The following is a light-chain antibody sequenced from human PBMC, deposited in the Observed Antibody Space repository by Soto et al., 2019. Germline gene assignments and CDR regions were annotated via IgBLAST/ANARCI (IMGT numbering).Light chain of an antibody. Sequence: EIVLTQSPGTLSLSPGHIAALSFRASQSVSRSYLAWFQQSPGQAPRLLIYRASTRATGTPARLSGSGSGTEFTLTITSMQSEDFALYYCQQYHNLWTFGQGTKVDI. CDR3: QQYHNLWT. V-gene: IGKV3D-7*01. CDR2: RAS. J-gene: IGKJ1*01. CDR1: QSVSRSY.